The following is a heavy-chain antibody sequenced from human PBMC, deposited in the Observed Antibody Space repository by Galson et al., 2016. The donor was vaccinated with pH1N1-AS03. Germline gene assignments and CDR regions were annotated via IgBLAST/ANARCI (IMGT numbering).Heavy chain of an antibody. CDR1: GGSVSGYG. Sequence: LSLTCAVYGGSVSGYGWSWIRQSPGKGLEWIGEVIHGGSIIYNPSLTSRVTISGDKSRNQFSLQLNSVTAADTAVYYCARGRIVVGVVGPGRVRDYFDPWGQGTLVTVSS. V-gene: IGHV4-34*01. J-gene: IGHJ5*02. D-gene: IGHD3-22*01. CDR3: ARGRIVVGVVGPGRVRDYFDP. CDR2: VIHGGSI.